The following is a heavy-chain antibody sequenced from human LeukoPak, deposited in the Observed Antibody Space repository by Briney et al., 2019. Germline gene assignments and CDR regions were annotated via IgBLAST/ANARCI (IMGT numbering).Heavy chain of an antibody. CDR2: ISYDGSNK. CDR3: ARAGIVVVPGNYYYMDA. Sequence: GRSLRLSCAASGFTFSSYAMHWVRQAPGKGLEWVAVISYDGSNKYYADSVKGRFTISRDNYKNTLYLQMNSLRAEDTAVYYCARAGIVVVPGNYYYMDAWGKGTTVTVSS. V-gene: IGHV3-30*01. J-gene: IGHJ6*03. D-gene: IGHD2-2*01. CDR1: GFTFSSYA.